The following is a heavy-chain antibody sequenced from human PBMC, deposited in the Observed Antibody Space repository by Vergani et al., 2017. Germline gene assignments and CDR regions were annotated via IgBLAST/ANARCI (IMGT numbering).Heavy chain of an antibody. J-gene: IGHJ4*02. Sequence: QLKLQESGPGLVKPSETLSLTCPVSGSSVNSYHWRWIRQPPGKGLEWMGYVSFRGATLYDPSVKGRMTISLNTSSNQFSLYLTSVTAADTAVYYCARSRIDYGAGSPDYWGQGTLVTVSS. V-gene: IGHV4-59*02. CDR2: VSFRGAT. CDR3: ARSRIDYGAGSPDY. CDR1: GSSVNSYH. D-gene: IGHD3-10*01.